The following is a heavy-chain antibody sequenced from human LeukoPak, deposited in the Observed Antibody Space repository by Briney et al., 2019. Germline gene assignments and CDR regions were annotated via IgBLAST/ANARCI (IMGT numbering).Heavy chain of an antibody. Sequence: SQTLSLTCTVSLGSLSSGGYYWRWIRQPPGKGLEWIGYIYYSGSTYYNPSLKSRVTISVDTSKNQFSLKLSSVTAADTAVYYCARCAIRNDAFDIWGQGTMVTVSS. CDR1: LGSLSSGGYY. CDR2: IYYSGST. D-gene: IGHD2-2*02. V-gene: IGHV4-31*03. J-gene: IGHJ3*02. CDR3: ARCAIRNDAFDI.